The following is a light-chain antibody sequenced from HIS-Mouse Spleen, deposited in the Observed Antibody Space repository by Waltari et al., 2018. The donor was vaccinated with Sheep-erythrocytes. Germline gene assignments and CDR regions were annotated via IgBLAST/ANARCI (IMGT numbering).Light chain of an antibody. Sequence: QSALTQPPSASGSPGQSVPIPCHGTSSAVGGYNYVAWYQQHPGQAPKLMIYEVSKRPSGVPDRFSGSKSGNTASLTVSGLQAEDEADYYCSSYAGSNNWVFGGGTKLTVL. CDR2: EVS. CDR1: SSAVGGYNY. V-gene: IGLV2-8*01. CDR3: SSYAGSNNWV. J-gene: IGLJ3*02.